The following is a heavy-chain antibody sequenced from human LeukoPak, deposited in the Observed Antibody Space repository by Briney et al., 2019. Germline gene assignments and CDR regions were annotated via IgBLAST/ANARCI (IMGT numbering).Heavy chain of an antibody. CDR2: IKQDGSEK. Sequence: GGSLRLSCAASGFTFSSYWMSWVRQAPGKGLEWAANIKQDGSEKYYVDSVKGRFTISRDNAKNSLYLQMNSLRAEDTAVYYCARAQTVLRFLEWLGGAFDIWGQGTMATVSS. V-gene: IGHV3-7*01. J-gene: IGHJ3*02. CDR1: GFTFSSYW. D-gene: IGHD3-3*01. CDR3: ARAQTVLRFLEWLGGAFDI.